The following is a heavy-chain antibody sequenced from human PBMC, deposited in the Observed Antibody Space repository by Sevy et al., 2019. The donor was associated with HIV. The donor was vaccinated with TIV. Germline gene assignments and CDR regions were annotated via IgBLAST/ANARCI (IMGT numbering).Heavy chain of an antibody. CDR1: GFTFSSYA. V-gene: IGHV3-23*01. CDR2: ISGADSST. Sequence: GRSLRLSCAASGFTFSSYAMNWVRQAPGKGLQLVSAISGADSSTHYADSVKGRFTISRDNSKNTLYLQMNSLRAEDTAIYYCAKDVVVLIGDAFDIWGQGTMVTVSS. D-gene: IGHD3-22*01. J-gene: IGHJ3*02. CDR3: AKDVVVLIGDAFDI.